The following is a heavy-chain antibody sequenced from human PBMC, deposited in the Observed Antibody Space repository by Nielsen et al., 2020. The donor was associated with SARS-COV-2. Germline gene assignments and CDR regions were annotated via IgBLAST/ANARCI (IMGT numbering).Heavy chain of an antibody. J-gene: IGHJ4*02. CDR1: GFTFSSYG. V-gene: IGHV3-30*03. CDR2: ISYDGSNK. CDR3: ARDRLNWNYESHSDY. Sequence: GESLKISCAASGFTFSSYGMHWVRQAPGKGLEWVAVISYDGSNKYYGDSVKGRFIISRDNSKNTLYLQINSLRAEDTAVYYCARDRLNWNYESHSDYWGQGTLVTVSS. D-gene: IGHD1-7*01.